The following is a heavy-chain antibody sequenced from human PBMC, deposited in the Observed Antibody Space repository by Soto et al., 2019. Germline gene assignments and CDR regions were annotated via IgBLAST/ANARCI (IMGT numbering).Heavy chain of an antibody. CDR1: GGSFSGYY. CDR3: ARGGAGYGYNDGIEY. J-gene: IGHJ4*02. V-gene: IGHV4-34*01. CDR2: INHSGGT. Sequence: QVQLQQWGAGLLKPAETLSLTCAVYGGSFSGYYWNWIRQPPGKGLEWIGEINHSGGTSYSPSLKSRVTIAVDTSKNQFSLKLTSVTAADAAVYYCARGGAGYGYNDGIEYWGRGTPVTVSS. D-gene: IGHD3-9*01.